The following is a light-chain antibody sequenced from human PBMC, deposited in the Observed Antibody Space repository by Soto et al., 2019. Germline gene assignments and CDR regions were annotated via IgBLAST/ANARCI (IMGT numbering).Light chain of an antibody. V-gene: IGLV1-47*01. CDR1: RSNIGSNY. J-gene: IGLJ2*01. Sequence: QSVLTQPPSASGAPGQRVTISCSGARSNIGSNYVYWYQQLPGTAPKLLIYRNSQRPSGVPDRFSGSKSGTSASLAISGLRSDDEAEYYCAAWDDSLRAHVVFGGGTKLTVL. CDR3: AAWDDSLRAHVV. CDR2: RNS.